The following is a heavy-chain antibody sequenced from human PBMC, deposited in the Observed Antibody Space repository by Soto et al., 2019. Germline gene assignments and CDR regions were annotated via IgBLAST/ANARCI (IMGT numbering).Heavy chain of an antibody. Sequence: PGGSLRLSCAASGFTFSSYEMNWVRQAPGKGLEWVSYISSSGSTIYYADSVKGRFTISRDNAKNSLYLQMNSLRAEDTAVYYCARDCSGGSCLLKYYYYVMDFWGQGPTVTVYS. CDR3: ARDCSGGSCLLKYYYYVMDF. D-gene: IGHD2-15*01. J-gene: IGHJ6*02. CDR1: GFTFSSYE. V-gene: IGHV3-48*03. CDR2: ISSSGSTI.